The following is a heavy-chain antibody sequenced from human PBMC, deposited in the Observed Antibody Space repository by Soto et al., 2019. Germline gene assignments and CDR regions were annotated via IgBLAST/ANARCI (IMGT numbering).Heavy chain of an antibody. Sequence: ASVKVSCKASGYTFTSYYMHWVRQAPGQGLEWMGIINPSGGSTSYAQKFQGRVTMTRDTSTSTVYMELSSLRSEDTAVYYCAREDWFSGTYYDDSSGLVDYWGQGALVTVSS. CDR3: AREDWFSGTYYDDSSGLVDY. D-gene: IGHD3-22*01. J-gene: IGHJ4*02. V-gene: IGHV1-46*01. CDR2: INPSGGST. CDR1: GYTFTSYY.